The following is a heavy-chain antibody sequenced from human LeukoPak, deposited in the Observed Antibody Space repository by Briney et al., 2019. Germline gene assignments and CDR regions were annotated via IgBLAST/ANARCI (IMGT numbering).Heavy chain of an antibody. V-gene: IGHV4-38-2*02. CDR2: IYRSGST. Sequence: PSETLSLTCTVSGYSISSGYYWGWIRQPPGKGLEWIGSIYRSGSTYYNPSLKSRVTISVDTSKNQFSLKLSSVTAADTAVYYCAREGSSLSLAPNWYYFDYWGQGTLVTVSS. J-gene: IGHJ4*02. D-gene: IGHD1-1*01. CDR3: AREGSSLSLAPNWYYFDY. CDR1: GYSISSGYY.